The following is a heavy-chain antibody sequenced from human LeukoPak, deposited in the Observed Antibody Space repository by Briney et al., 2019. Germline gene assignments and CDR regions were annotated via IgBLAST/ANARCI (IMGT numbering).Heavy chain of an antibody. V-gene: IGHV3-7*01. CDR2: IKQDRSQR. CDR3: ARRGGSSSRRSPIDY. D-gene: IGHD6-6*01. CDR1: GFTFSDYW. Sequence: GRSLRPSCTPSGFTFSDYWMAWVRPPPGKGPEWGANIKQDRSQRYYVDSVRGRFTISKDNAKNSLILQMNALRAEDTAVYYCARRGGSSSRRSPIDYWGQGTPVTVSS. J-gene: IGHJ4*02.